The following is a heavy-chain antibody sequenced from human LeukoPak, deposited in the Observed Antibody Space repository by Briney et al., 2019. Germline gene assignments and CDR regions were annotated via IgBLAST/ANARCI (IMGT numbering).Heavy chain of an antibody. CDR3: ARPLHCSSTTCYDWFDP. J-gene: IGHJ5*02. D-gene: IGHD2-2*01. Sequence: SETLSLTCAVYGGSFSGYYWSWIRQPPGKGLEWIGEINHSGSTNYNPSLKSRVTISVDTSKNQFSLKLSSVTAADTAIYYCARPLHCSSTTCYDWFDPWGQGTLVTVSS. CDR2: INHSGST. CDR1: GGSFSGYY. V-gene: IGHV4-34*01.